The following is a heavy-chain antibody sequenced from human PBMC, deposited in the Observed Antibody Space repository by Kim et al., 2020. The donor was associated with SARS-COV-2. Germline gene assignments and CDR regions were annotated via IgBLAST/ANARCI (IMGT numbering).Heavy chain of an antibody. D-gene: IGHD3-16*02. J-gene: IGHJ3*02. CDR1: GGSISSYY. V-gene: IGHV4-59*01. Sequence: SETLSLTCTVSGGSISSYYWSWIRQPPGKGLEWIGYIYYSGSTNYNPSLKSRVTISVDTSKNQFSLKLSSVTAADTAVYYCARATGYYDYVWGSYRTEAFDIWGQRTMVTVAS. CDR2: IYYSGST. CDR3: ARATGYYDYVWGSYRTEAFDI.